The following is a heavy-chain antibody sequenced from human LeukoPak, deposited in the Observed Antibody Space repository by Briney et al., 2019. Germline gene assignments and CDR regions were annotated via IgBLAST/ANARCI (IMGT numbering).Heavy chain of an antibody. CDR3: ARDFVFGYSYGYHFDY. CDR2: INTNTGNP. V-gene: IGHV7-4-1*02. J-gene: IGHJ4*02. D-gene: IGHD5-18*01. Sequence: ASVKVSCKASGYTFTSYAMNWVRQAPGQGLEWMGWINTNTGNPTYAQGFTGRFVFSLDTSVSTAYLQISSLKAEDTAVYYCARDFVFGYSYGYHFDYWGQGTLVTVSS. CDR1: GYTFTSYA.